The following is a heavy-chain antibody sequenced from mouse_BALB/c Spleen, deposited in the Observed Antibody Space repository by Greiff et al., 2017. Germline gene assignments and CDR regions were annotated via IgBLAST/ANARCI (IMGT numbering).Heavy chain of an antibody. CDR3: TGGYGWFAY. CDR1: GYTFTDYE. J-gene: IGHJ3*01. D-gene: IGHD1-1*02. V-gene: IGHV1-15*01. Sequence: VQVVESGAELVRPGASVTLSCKASGYTFTDYEMHWVKQTPVHGLEWIGAIDPETGGTAYNQKFKGKATLTADKSSSTAYMELRSLTSEDSAVYYCTGGYGWFAYWGQGTLVTVSA. CDR2: IDPETGGT.